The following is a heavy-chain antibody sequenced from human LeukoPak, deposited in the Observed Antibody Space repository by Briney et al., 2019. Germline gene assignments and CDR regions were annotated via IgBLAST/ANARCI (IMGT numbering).Heavy chain of an antibody. D-gene: IGHD1/OR15-1a*01. CDR3: AQDQQGVGDALNI. Sequence: PSETLSLTCTVFRDSMKSYYWSWLRQPPGKGLEWIGYIYYTGSTDYNPSLKSRVTISVDTSRNQFSLKLTSVTAADTAIYYCAQDQQGVGDALNIWGQGPLVTVSS. J-gene: IGHJ3*02. CDR1: RDSMKSYY. CDR2: IYYTGST. V-gene: IGHV4-59*01.